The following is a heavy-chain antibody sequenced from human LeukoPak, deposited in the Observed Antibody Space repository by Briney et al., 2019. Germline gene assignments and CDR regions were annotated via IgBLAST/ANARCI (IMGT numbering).Heavy chain of an antibody. D-gene: IGHD2-2*01. CDR2: IIPIFGTA. Sequence: ASVKVSCKASGGTFSSYAISWARQAPGQGLEWMGGIIPIFGTANYAQKFQGRVTITADKSTSTAYMELSSLRSEDTAVYYCARGPPLRYCSSTSCSYYYYYYGMDVWGKGTTVTVSS. J-gene: IGHJ6*04. V-gene: IGHV1-69*06. CDR1: GGTFSSYA. CDR3: ARGPPLRYCSSTSCSYYYYYYGMDV.